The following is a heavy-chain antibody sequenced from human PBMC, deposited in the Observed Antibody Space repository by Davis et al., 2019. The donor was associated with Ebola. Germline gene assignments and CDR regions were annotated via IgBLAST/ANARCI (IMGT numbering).Heavy chain of an antibody. D-gene: IGHD7-27*01. CDR2: ITGGGGTT. Sequence: PGGSLRLSCAASGFTFTNYAMSWVRQAPGKGLEWVSVITGGGGTTYYADSVKGRFTISRDNSKNILYLQMNNLRAEDTAVYFCVGTTTSLPAYWGQGTLVTVSS. CDR3: VGTTTSLPAY. J-gene: IGHJ4*02. V-gene: IGHV3-23*01. CDR1: GFTFTNYA.